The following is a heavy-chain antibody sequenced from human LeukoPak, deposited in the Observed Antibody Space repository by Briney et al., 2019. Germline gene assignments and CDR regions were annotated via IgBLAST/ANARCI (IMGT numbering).Heavy chain of an antibody. Sequence: SQTLSLTCALSGDSLSSNSAAWNWIRQSPSRGLEWLGRTYYRSKWYNDYAVSVKSRITINPDTSKNQFSLQLNSVTPEDTAVYYCARAHHSPPPYYYGSGSYYNRAFDIWGQGTMVTVSS. CDR2: TYYRSKWYN. CDR1: GDSLSSNSAA. V-gene: IGHV6-1*01. J-gene: IGHJ3*02. CDR3: ARAHHSPPPYYYGSGSYYNRAFDI. D-gene: IGHD3-10*01.